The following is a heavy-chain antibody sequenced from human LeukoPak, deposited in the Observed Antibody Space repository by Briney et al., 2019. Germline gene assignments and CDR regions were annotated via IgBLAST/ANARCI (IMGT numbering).Heavy chain of an antibody. V-gene: IGHV1-2*02. J-gene: IGHJ6*03. CDR2: INPNSGGT. CDR3: ATLGGYCSSTSCYRTYYYYYMDV. CDR1: GYTFTGYY. D-gene: IGHD2-2*01. Sequence: ASVKVSCKASGYTFTGYYMHWVRQAPGQGLEWMGWINPNSGGTNYAQKFQGRVTMTRDTSISTAYMELSRLRSDDTAVYYCATLGGYCSSTSCYRTYYYYYMDVWGKGTTVTVSS.